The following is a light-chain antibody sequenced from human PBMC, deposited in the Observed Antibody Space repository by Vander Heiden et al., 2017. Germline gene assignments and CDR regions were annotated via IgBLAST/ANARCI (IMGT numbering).Light chain of an antibody. CDR2: DVS. Sequence: QSALTQPASVSGSPGQSITISCPGTNSDVGSYNVVSWYQQLPGKAPNLMIYDVSKRPSGVSNRFSGSKSGNTASLTISGLQAEDEADYYCCSYASSSTWVFGGGTKLTVL. V-gene: IGLV2-23*02. CDR3: CSYASSSTWV. J-gene: IGLJ3*02. CDR1: NSDVGSYNV.